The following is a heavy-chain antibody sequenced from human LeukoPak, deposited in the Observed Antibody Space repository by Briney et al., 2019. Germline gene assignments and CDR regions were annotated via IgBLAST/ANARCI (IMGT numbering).Heavy chain of an antibody. Sequence: ASVKVSYKASGYTFTYNYIHWVRQAPGQGLEWMGRINPNTGGTNSAQNFQGRLTMTRDTSISTAYMELSRLRSDDTAMYYCAITHANNALDIWGQGTMVTVSS. CDR1: GYTFTYNY. CDR3: AITHANNALDI. V-gene: IGHV1-2*06. CDR2: INPNTGGT. D-gene: IGHD2/OR15-2a*01. J-gene: IGHJ3*02.